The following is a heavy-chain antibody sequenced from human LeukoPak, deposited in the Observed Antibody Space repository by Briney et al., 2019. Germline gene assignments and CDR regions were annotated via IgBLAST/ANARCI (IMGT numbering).Heavy chain of an antibody. CDR2: IYYSGST. J-gene: IGHJ4*02. CDR3: AKGGLRFLEWLLWDY. CDR1: GGSISSSSYY. V-gene: IGHV4-39*07. D-gene: IGHD3-3*01. Sequence: SETLSLTCTVSGGSISSSSYYWGWIRQPPGKGLEWIGSIYYSGSTNYNPSLKSRVTISVDTSKNQFSLKLSSVTAADTAVYYCAKGGLRFLEWLLWDYWGQGTLVTVSS.